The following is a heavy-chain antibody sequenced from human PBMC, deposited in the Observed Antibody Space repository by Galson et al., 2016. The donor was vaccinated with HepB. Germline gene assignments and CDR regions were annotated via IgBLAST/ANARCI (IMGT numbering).Heavy chain of an antibody. D-gene: IGHD3-3*01. J-gene: IGHJ4*02. V-gene: IGHV2-5*02. CDR3: AYLHYDFWSDFYIAVRFCFGY. Sequence: PALVKPTQTLTLTCTFSGFSLTTSGVGVGWIRQPPGKALEWLALIYWDDDKRYSPFLKSRLTITKDTSKDQVVLTMTNMDPVDTAAYYFAYLHYDFWSDFYIAVRFCFGYWGQGTLVAVSS. CDR1: GFSLTTSGVG. CDR2: IYWDDDK.